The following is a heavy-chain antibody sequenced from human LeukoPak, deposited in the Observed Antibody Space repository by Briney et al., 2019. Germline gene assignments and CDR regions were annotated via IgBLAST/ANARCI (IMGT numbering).Heavy chain of an antibody. CDR2: ISSSSSTI. V-gene: IGHV3-48*01. D-gene: IGHD3-10*01. J-gene: IGHJ4*02. Sequence: GGSPRLSCAASGFTFSSYSMNWVRQAPGKGLEWVSYISSSSSTIYYADSVKGRFTISRDNSKNTLYLQMNSLRAEDTAVYYCAKRASGSGTSLYYFDYWGQGTLVTVSS. CDR1: GFTFSSYS. CDR3: AKRASGSGTSLYYFDY.